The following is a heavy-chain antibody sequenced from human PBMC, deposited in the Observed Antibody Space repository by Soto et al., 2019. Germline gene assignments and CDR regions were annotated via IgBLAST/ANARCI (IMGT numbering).Heavy chain of an antibody. Sequence: QVQLVQSGAEVKKPGASVRVSCKASGYTFTSYDINGVRQATGQGLEWMGWMNPNSGNTGYAQKFQGRVTMTSHTSRLTAYMELSSLRSEDTAGYYCAREVVATRVDVWGQGPTVTGSS. V-gene: IGHV1-8*01. D-gene: IGHD1-26*01. J-gene: IGHJ6*02. CDR2: MNPNSGNT. CDR3: AREVVATRVDV. CDR1: GYTFTSYD.